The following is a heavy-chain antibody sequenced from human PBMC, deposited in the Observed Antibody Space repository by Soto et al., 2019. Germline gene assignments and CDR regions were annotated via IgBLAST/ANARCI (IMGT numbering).Heavy chain of an antibody. CDR2: ISYDGNIK. Sequence: QVQLVESGGGVVQPGMSLRLSCAASGFTFSSHSLQWVRQAPGKGLEWVAVISYDGNIKYYADSVRGRFTISRDNSKNTLYLQMNSLRPEDTAVYYCAREWSTSGDLDYWGQGTLVIVSS. CDR3: AREWSTSGDLDY. J-gene: IGHJ4*02. D-gene: IGHD3-10*01. V-gene: IGHV3-30-3*01. CDR1: GFTFSSHS.